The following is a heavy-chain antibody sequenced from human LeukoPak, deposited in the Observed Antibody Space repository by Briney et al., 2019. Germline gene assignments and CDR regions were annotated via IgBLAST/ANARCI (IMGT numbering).Heavy chain of an antibody. Sequence: GGSLRLSCAASGFTFSIYALSWVRQAPGKGLEWVSSITSSCTGTYYAESVKGRFTISRDNSENTLYLRMNSLRAEDTAVYYCAKDRPNYYDSSGHYYRRNGDSWGQGTLVTVSS. J-gene: IGHJ5*01. CDR2: ITSSCTGT. D-gene: IGHD3-22*01. CDR3: AKDRPNYYDSSGHYYRRNGDS. CDR1: GFTFSIYA. V-gene: IGHV3-23*01.